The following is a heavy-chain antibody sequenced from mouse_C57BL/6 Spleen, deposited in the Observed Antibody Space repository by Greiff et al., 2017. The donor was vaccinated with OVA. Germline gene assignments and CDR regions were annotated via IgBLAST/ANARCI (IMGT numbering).Heavy chain of an antibody. D-gene: IGHD1-1*01. CDR3: ARSRTGFAY. Sequence: QVQLKQPGAELVKPGASVKLSCKASGYTFTSYWMQWVKQRPGQGLEWIGEIDPSDSYTNYNQKFKGKATLTVDTSSSTAYMQLSSLTSEDSAVYYCARSRTGFAYWGQGTLVTVSA. CDR2: IDPSDSYT. V-gene: IGHV1-50*01. J-gene: IGHJ3*01. CDR1: GYTFTSYW.